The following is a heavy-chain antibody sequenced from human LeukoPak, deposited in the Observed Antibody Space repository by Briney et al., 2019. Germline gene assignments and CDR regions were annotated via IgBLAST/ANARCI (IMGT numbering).Heavy chain of an antibody. Sequence: GGSLRLSCAASGFTFSSYSMNWVRQAPGKGLEWVSSISSSSSYIYYADSVKGRSTISRDNAQNSMSLQMNSLRAEDTAVYYCARGDNSGWRNVYYFDYWGQGTLVTVSS. CDR3: ARGDNSGWRNVYYFDY. V-gene: IGHV3-21*01. CDR1: GFTFSSYS. D-gene: IGHD6-19*01. CDR2: ISSSSSYI. J-gene: IGHJ4*02.